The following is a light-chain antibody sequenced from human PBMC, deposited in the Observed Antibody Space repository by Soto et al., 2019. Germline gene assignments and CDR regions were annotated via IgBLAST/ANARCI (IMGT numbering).Light chain of an antibody. V-gene: IGKV3-15*01. Sequence: EIVMTQSPATLSVSPGERVTLSCRASQSVSSSLAWYQQKPGQAPRLLIYGASTRATGIPARFSGSGSGTEFPLNLSSLQSEDFAVYYCQQYNNWPPFTFGPGTKVDIK. J-gene: IGKJ3*01. CDR1: QSVSSS. CDR2: GAS. CDR3: QQYNNWPPFT.